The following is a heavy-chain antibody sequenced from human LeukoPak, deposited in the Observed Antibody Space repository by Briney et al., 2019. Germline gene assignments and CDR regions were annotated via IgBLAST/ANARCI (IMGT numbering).Heavy chain of an antibody. V-gene: IGHV1-18*01. Sequence: ASVKVSCKASGYTFTAYGISWVRQAPGQGLEWMGWISANNGNTNYAQMVQGRVTMTRDTSTSTAYMELRSLRYDDTAVYYCSRDDGPFGGVRFDHWGQGTLVTVSS. CDR3: SRDDGPFGGVRFDH. CDR1: GYTFTAYG. D-gene: IGHD3-16*01. CDR2: ISANNGNT. J-gene: IGHJ4*02.